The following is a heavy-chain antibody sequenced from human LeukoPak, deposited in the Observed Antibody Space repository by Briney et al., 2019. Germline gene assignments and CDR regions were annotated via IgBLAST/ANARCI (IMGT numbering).Heavy chain of an antibody. CDR1: DFDFTSHA. CDR3: AKRRLDRIFGVVIIPEDYFDY. V-gene: IGHV3-23*01. J-gene: IGHJ4*02. CDR2: ISISGTKT. Sequence: GGSLRLSCATSDFDFTSHAMTWVRQAPGKGLEWVSAISISGTKTYYGDSVKGRFTISRDNSKNTLYLQMNSLRAEDTAVYYCAKRRLDRIFGVVIIPEDYFDYWGQGTLVTVSS. D-gene: IGHD3-3*02.